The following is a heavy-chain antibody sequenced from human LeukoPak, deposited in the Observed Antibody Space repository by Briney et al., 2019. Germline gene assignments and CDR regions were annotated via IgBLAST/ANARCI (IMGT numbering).Heavy chain of an antibody. J-gene: IGHJ5*02. CDR1: GFTFSKYW. D-gene: IGHD3-22*01. CDR3: ARDNHDSSGYFYDWFDP. CDR2: INGDGSIT. V-gene: IGHV3-74*01. Sequence: GGSLRLSCAASGFTFSKYWMHWVRQAPGKGLVWVSRINGDGSITTHADSVKGRFTISRDNAKNSLYLQMNSLRAEDTAIYYCARDNHDSSGYFYDWFDPWGQGTLVTVSS.